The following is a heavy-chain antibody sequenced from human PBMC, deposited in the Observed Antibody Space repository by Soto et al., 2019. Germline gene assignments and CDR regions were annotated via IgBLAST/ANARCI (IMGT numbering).Heavy chain of an antibody. Sequence: TLSLTCTVSGSSINSSGYYWGWIRQPPGKGLEWIESMFYGVSTYYNPSLKSRVTVSVDTSKNQFSLNLRSVTAADTAVYYCARLPSRHLVDYWGQGTLVTVSS. J-gene: IGHJ4*02. CDR2: MFYGVST. D-gene: IGHD3-3*02. V-gene: IGHV4-39*01. CDR1: GSSINSSGYY. CDR3: ARLPSRHLVDY.